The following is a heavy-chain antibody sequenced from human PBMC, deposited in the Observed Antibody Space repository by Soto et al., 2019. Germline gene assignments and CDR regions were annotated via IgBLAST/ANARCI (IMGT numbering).Heavy chain of an antibody. CDR3: ARDLGGWPDY. J-gene: IGHJ4*02. V-gene: IGHV1-69*04. D-gene: IGHD2-15*01. Sequence: SVKVSCKASGGTFSSYTISWVRQAPGQGLEWMGRIIPINGIANYAQKFQGRVTITRDTSASTAYMELSSLRSEDTAVYYCARDLGGWPDYWGQGTLVTVSS. CDR2: IIPINGIA. CDR1: GGTFSSYT.